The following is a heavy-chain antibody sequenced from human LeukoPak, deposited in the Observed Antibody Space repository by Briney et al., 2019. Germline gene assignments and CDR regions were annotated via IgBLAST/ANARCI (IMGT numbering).Heavy chain of an antibody. CDR2: IYYSGST. CDR1: GGSISSYY. Sequence: SETLSLTCTVSGGSISSYYWSWIRQPPGKGLEWIGYIYYSGSTNYNPSLKSRVTVSVDTSKNQFSLKLSSVTAADTAVYYCARHGGRTGTWGQGTLVTVSS. V-gene: IGHV4-59*08. CDR3: ARHGGRTGT. J-gene: IGHJ4*02. D-gene: IGHD3-16*01.